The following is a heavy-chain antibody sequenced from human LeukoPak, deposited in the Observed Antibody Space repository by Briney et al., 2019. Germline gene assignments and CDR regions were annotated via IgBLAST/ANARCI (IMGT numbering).Heavy chain of an antibody. CDR2: IYHSGST. J-gene: IGHJ6*03. CDR1: GGSISSGGYY. D-gene: IGHD3-16*01. CDR3: ARARSPGGYYYYYYMDV. V-gene: IGHV4-30-2*01. Sequence: PSETLSLTCTVSGGSISSGGYYWSWIRQPPGKGLEWIGYIYHSGSTYYNPSLKSRVTISVDRSKNQFSLKLSSVTAADTAVYYCARARSPGGYYYYYYMDVWGKGTTVTVSS.